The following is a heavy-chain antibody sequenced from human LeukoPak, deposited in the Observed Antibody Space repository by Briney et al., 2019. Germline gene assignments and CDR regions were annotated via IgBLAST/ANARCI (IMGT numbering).Heavy chain of an antibody. Sequence: RASVKVSCKASGGTFSSYAISWVRQAPGQGLEWMGGIIPIFGTANYAQKFQGRVTITADESTSTAYMELSSLRSEDTAVYYCARVIRLWFGELLPWGQGTLVTVSS. CDR3: ARVIRLWFGELLP. CDR2: IIPIFGTA. J-gene: IGHJ5*02. D-gene: IGHD3-10*01. CDR1: GGTFSSYA. V-gene: IGHV1-69*13.